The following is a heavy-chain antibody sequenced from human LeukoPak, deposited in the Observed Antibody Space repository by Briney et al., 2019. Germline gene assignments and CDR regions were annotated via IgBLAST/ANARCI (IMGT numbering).Heavy chain of an antibody. D-gene: IGHD4-23*01. J-gene: IGHJ4*02. V-gene: IGHV3-74*01. CDR1: GFTFSNYW. CDR3: VRGNDYGGPHY. Sequence: LPGGFLRLSCAVSGFTFSNYWMHWVRQAPGKGLVWVSRIDRDGSRINYADSVKGRFTISRDNGKNTLFLQMNSLRAEDAAVYYCVRGNDYGGPHYWGQGTLVTVSS. CDR2: IDRDGSRI.